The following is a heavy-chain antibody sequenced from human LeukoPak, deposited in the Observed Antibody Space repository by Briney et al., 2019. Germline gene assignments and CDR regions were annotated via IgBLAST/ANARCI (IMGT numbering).Heavy chain of an antibody. CDR2: ISAYNGNT. V-gene: IGHV1-18*04. Sequence: ASVKVSCKASGYTFTSYYMHWVRQAPGQGLEWMGWISAYNGNTNYAQKLQGRVTMTTDTSTSTAYMELRSLRSDDTAVYYCARSHRGEWLALDWFDPWGQGTLVTVSS. CDR3: ARSHRGEWLALDWFDP. D-gene: IGHD3-3*01. J-gene: IGHJ5*02. CDR1: GYTFTSYY.